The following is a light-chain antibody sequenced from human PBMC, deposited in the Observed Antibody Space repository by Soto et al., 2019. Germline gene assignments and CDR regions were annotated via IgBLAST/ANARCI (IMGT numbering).Light chain of an antibody. Sequence: DIQMTQSPSTLSASVGDRVTITCWASQGISSWLAWYQQKPGKAPKLLIYKASSLESGVPSRFSGSGSGTEFTLTISSLQPDDFATYYCQQYNSYPSTFGQGTKVDIK. J-gene: IGKJ1*01. CDR3: QQYNSYPST. CDR1: QGISSW. CDR2: KAS. V-gene: IGKV1-5*03.